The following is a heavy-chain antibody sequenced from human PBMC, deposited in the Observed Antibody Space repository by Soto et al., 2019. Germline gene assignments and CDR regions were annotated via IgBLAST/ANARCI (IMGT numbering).Heavy chain of an antibody. Sequence: PSETLSLTCTVSGGSISSYYWSWIRQPPGKGLEWIGYIYYSGSTNYNPSLKSRVTISVDTSKNQFSLKLSSVTAADSALYYCARLAAVANDAFDIWGQGTMVTVSS. CDR3: ARLAAVANDAFDI. D-gene: IGHD6-19*01. J-gene: IGHJ3*02. CDR2: IYYSGST. CDR1: GGSISSYY. V-gene: IGHV4-59*01.